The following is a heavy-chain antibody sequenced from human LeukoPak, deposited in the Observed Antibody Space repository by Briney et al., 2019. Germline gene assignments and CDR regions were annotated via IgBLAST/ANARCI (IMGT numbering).Heavy chain of an antibody. Sequence: GGSLRLSCAASGFTFSSYAMSWVRQAPGKGLEWVSAISGSGGSTYYADSVKGRFTISRDNSKNTLYLQMNSLRAEDTAVYYCAKGRVLWSGYYKDYGGYWGQGTLVTVSS. V-gene: IGHV3-23*01. J-gene: IGHJ4*02. CDR3: AKGRVLWSGYYKDYGGY. D-gene: IGHD3-3*01. CDR1: GFTFSSYA. CDR2: ISGSGGST.